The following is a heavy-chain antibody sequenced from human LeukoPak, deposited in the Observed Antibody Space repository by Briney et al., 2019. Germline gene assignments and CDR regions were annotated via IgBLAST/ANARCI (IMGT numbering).Heavy chain of an antibody. J-gene: IGHJ3*02. CDR2: IYPGDSDT. Sequence: GESLKISCKGSGYSFTSYWIGWVRQMPGKGLEWMGIIYPGDSDTRYSPSFQGQVTISADKSISTAYLQWSSLKASDTAMYYCASYCSSTSCPYHDAFDIWGQGTMVTVSS. CDR3: ASYCSSTSCPYHDAFDI. D-gene: IGHD2-2*01. V-gene: IGHV5-51*01. CDR1: GYSFTSYW.